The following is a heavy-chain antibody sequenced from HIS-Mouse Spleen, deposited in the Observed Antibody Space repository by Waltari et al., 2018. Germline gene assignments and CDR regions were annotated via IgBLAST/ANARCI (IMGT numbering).Heavy chain of an antibody. J-gene: IGHJ2*01. V-gene: IGHV4-39*07. CDR3: AREIPYSSSWYDWYFDL. CDR1: GCSISSSSYY. CDR2: IYYSGST. D-gene: IGHD6-13*01. Sequence: QLQLQESGPGLVKPSETLSLTCTVSGCSISSSSYYWGWIRQPPGKGLEWIGSIYYSGSTYYNPSLNSRVTISVDTSSNRFSLRLSSVTAADTAVYYCAREIPYSSSWYDWYFDLWGRGTLVTVSS.